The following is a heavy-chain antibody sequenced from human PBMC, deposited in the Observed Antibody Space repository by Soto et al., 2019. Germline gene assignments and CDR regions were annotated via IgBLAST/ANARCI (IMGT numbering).Heavy chain of an antibody. CDR3: AKDSIHMVRGIIDYYYYGMDV. D-gene: IGHD3-10*01. Sequence: GGSLRLSCAASGFTFSSYAMNWVRQAPGKGLEWVSSISGSGGSTYFADSVKGRSTISRDNSKNTLFLQMNSLRAEDTAVYYCAKDSIHMVRGIIDYYYYGMDVWGQGTTVTVSS. CDR2: ISGSGGST. J-gene: IGHJ6*02. V-gene: IGHV3-23*01. CDR1: GFTFSSYA.